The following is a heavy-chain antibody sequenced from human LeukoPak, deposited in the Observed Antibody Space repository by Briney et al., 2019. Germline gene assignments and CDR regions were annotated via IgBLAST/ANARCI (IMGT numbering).Heavy chain of an antibody. CDR3: ARVPLGDYDILTGYGWFDP. J-gene: IGHJ5*02. CDR1: GYTFTSYD. V-gene: IGHV1-8*02. D-gene: IGHD3-9*01. Sequence: ASVKVSCKASGYTFTSYDINWVRQATGQGLEWMGWMNPNSGNTGYAQKFQGRVTMTRNTSISTAYMELSSLRSEDTAVYYCARVPLGDYDILTGYGWFDPWGQGTLVTVSS. CDR2: MNPNSGNT.